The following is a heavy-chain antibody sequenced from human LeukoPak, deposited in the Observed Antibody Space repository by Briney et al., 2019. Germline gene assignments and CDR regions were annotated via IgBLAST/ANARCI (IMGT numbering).Heavy chain of an antibody. Sequence: ASVKVSCKASGGTFSSYAISWVRQAPGQGLEWMGGIIPIFGTANYAQKFQGRVTITADESTSTAYMELSSLRSEDTAVYYCARDIGYCSGGSCYGWFDPWGQGTLVTVSS. J-gene: IGHJ5*02. CDR3: ARDIGYCSGGSCYGWFDP. CDR2: IIPIFGTA. V-gene: IGHV1-69*13. CDR1: GGTFSSYA. D-gene: IGHD2-15*01.